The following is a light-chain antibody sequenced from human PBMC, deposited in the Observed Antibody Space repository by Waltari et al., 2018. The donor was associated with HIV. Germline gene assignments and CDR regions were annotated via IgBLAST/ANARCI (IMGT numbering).Light chain of an antibody. CDR1: QSVGYF. CDR3: QQRLSWPLT. Sequence: EIVLTQSPVTLSLSPGETDDLSCRASQSVGYFLAWYQHKPGQAPRLLIYAVSKRAAGTPARFSGSGSKTNFTLTISALEPEDFVVYYCQQRLSWPLTFGGGTRVEI. V-gene: IGKV3-11*01. J-gene: IGKJ4*01. CDR2: AVS.